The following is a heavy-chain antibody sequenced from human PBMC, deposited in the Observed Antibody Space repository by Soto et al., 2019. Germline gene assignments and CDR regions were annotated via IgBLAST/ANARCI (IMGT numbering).Heavy chain of an antibody. J-gene: IGHJ5*02. D-gene: IGHD6-13*01. V-gene: IGHV1-3*01. CDR1: GYTFTSYA. CDR2: INAGNGTT. CDR3: ARGFKSSSWGFDP. Sequence: ASVKVSCKASGYTFTSYAMHWVRQAPGQRLEWMGWINAGNGTTKYSQKFQGRVTITRDTSASTAYMELSSLRSEDTAVYYCARGFKSSSWGFDPWGQGPLVNVSS.